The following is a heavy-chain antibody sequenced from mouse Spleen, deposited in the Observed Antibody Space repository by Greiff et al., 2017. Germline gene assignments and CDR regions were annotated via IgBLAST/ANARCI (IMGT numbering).Heavy chain of an antibody. CDR2: IYPGSGST. V-gene: IGHV1-55*01. CDR3: ARAAARATWFAY. D-gene: IGHD3-1*01. CDR1: GYTFTSYW. Sequence: QVQLQQPGAELVKPGASVKMSCKASGYTFTSYWITWVKQRPGQGLEWIGDIYPGSGSTNYNEKFKSKATLTVDTSSSTAYMQLSSLTSEDSAVYYCARAAARATWFAYWGQGTLVTVSA. J-gene: IGHJ3*01.